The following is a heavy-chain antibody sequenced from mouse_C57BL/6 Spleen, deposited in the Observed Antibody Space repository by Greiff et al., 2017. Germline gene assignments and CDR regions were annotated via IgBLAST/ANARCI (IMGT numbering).Heavy chain of an antibody. Sequence: QVQLQQPGAELVKPGASVKLSCKASGYTFTSYWMHWVKQRPGRGLEWIGRIDPNSGGTKYNEKFKSKATLTVDKPSSTAYMHLSSLTSEDSAVYSCARLLITTVVGFDYWGQGTTLTVSS. J-gene: IGHJ2*01. CDR1: GYTFTSYW. D-gene: IGHD1-1*01. CDR3: ARLLITTVVGFDY. V-gene: IGHV1-72*01. CDR2: IDPNSGGT.